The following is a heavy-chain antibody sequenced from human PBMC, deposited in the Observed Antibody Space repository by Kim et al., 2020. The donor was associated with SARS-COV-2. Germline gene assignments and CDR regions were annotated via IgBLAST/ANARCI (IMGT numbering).Heavy chain of an antibody. D-gene: IGHD3-10*01. CDR1: GGTFSSYA. CDR2: IIPILGTA. Sequence: SVKVSCKASGGTFSSYAISWVRQAPGQGLEWMGGIIPILGTANYAQKFQGRVTITADESTSTAYMELSSLRSEDTAVYYCASGGGEDYYYGMDVWGQGTTVTVSS. V-gene: IGHV1-69*13. CDR3: ASGGGEDYYYGMDV. J-gene: IGHJ6*02.